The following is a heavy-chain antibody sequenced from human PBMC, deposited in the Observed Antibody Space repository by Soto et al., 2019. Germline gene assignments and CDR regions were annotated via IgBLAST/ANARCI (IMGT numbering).Heavy chain of an antibody. CDR2: IKQDGSEK. Sequence: PGGSLRLSCAASGFTFSTYWMSWVRQAPGKGLEWVANIKQDGSEKYYVDSVKGRFTISRDNAKNSLYLQMNSLRAEDTAVYYCARDLELEASYYGMDVWGQGTTVTVSS. CDR3: ARDLELEASYYGMDV. J-gene: IGHJ6*02. CDR1: GFTFSTYW. D-gene: IGHD1-7*01. V-gene: IGHV3-7*03.